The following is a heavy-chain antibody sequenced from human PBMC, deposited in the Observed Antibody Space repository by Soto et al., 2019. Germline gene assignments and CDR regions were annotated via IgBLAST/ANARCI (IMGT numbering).Heavy chain of an antibody. Sequence: QLLESGGDLVQPGGSLRLSCTASGFTFSTTAMSWVRQAPGQGLEWVSTIDSSGAKTNYADSVRGRFTIYGDNSKNTAHLQMNTLRAEDTAVYYCAKGSFWGQGTLVTVSS. CDR2: IDSSGAKT. CDR3: AKGSF. CDR1: GFTFSTTA. V-gene: IGHV3-23*01. J-gene: IGHJ4*02.